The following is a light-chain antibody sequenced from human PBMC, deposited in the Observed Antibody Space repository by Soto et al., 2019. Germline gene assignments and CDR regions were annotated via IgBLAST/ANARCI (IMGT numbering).Light chain of an antibody. CDR1: QSVSSSY. J-gene: IGKJ5*01. CDR2: GKS. Sequence: EIVLTQSPGTLSLSPGERATLSCRASQSVSSSYLAWYQQKPGQAPRLLIYGKSSRATGIPDRFSGSASGTDFTLTILRLEPEDFAVYYCQQYGSSLITFGQGTRLEIK. V-gene: IGKV3-20*01. CDR3: QQYGSSLIT.